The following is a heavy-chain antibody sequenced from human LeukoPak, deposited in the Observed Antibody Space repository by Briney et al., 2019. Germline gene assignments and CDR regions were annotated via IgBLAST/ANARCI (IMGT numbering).Heavy chain of an antibody. CDR3: ARDPYSYGYVNY. CDR1: GFTFSSYA. D-gene: IGHD5-18*01. CDR2: ISYDGSNK. J-gene: IGHJ4*02. Sequence: PGGSLRLTCAASGFTFSSYAMHWVRQAPGKGLEWVAVISYDGSNKYYADSVKGRFTISRDNSKNTPYLQMNSLRAEDTAVYYCARDPYSYGYVNYWGQGTLVTVSS. V-gene: IGHV3-30*04.